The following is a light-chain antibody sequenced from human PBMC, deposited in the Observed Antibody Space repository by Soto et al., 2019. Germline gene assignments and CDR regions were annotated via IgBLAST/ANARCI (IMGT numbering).Light chain of an antibody. CDR2: EVS. V-gene: IGLV2-8*01. Sequence: QSVLTQPPSASGSPGQSVAISCTGTGSDIGAYKFVSWYQQHPGKAPKLIIYEVSIRPSGVPDRFSGSKSGNTASLTVSGLLAEDEADYYCSLYAGSNNVVFGGGTKLTVL. J-gene: IGLJ2*01. CDR3: SLYAGSNNVV. CDR1: GSDIGAYKF.